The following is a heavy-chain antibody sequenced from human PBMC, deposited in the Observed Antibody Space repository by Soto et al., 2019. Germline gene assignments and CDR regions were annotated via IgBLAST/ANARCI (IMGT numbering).Heavy chain of an antibody. CDR2: ISSSSSTI. Sequence: GGSLRLSCAASGFAFSSYSMNWVRQAPGKGLEWVSYISSSSSTIYYADSVKGRFTISRDNAKNSLYLQTNSLRDEDTAVYYCARNDYGGDFDYWGQGTLVTVSS. J-gene: IGHJ4*02. V-gene: IGHV3-48*02. CDR3: ARNDYGGDFDY. D-gene: IGHD4-17*01. CDR1: GFAFSSYS.